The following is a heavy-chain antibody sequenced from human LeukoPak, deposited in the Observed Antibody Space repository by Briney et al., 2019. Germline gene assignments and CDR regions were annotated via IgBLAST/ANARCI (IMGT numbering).Heavy chain of an antibody. CDR1: GFTFSSYS. Sequence: GGSLRLSCAASGFTFSSYSINWVRQAPGKGLEWVSYISSSSGTKYHADSVKGRFTISRDNAKSSLYLQMNSLRAEDTAVYFCVRPELPGWSVLFDFWGQGTLVTVSS. CDR3: VRPELPGWSVLFDF. J-gene: IGHJ4*02. D-gene: IGHD2-15*01. V-gene: IGHV3-48*01. CDR2: ISSSSGTK.